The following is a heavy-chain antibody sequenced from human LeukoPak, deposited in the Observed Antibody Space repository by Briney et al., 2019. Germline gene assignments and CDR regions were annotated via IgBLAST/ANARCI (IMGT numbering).Heavy chain of an antibody. CDR3: ARGYTFGTLDY. CDR2: INSDGNS. V-gene: IGHV3-74*01. CDR1: GFTLSTYW. D-gene: IGHD3-16*01. J-gene: IGHJ4*02. Sequence: GGSLRLSCAAPGFTLSTYWIHWVRPPPGRGRVWVSRINSDGNSFADSVKGRFTISRDNAKNTVYLQMNSLRAEDTAVYFCARGYTFGTLDYWGQGALVTVSS.